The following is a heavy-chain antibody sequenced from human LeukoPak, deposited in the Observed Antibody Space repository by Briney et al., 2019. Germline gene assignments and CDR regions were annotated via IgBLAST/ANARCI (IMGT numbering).Heavy chain of an antibody. CDR2: ISYSGST. V-gene: IGHV4-61*01. CDR3: ARGFDSKSTYFDY. J-gene: IGHJ4*02. CDR1: GASVSSGNYY. D-gene: IGHD5-12*01. Sequence: SETLSLTCTVSGASVSSGNYYWNWIRQPPGKGLEWIGYISYSGSTNYNPSLKSRVTISLDTSKNQFSLKVRSVTAADTAVYYCARGFDSKSTYFDYWGQGTLVTVPS.